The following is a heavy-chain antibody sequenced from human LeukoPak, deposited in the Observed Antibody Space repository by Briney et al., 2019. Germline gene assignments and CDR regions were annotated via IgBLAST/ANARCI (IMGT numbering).Heavy chain of an antibody. CDR1: GDSISSGSYY. J-gene: IGHJ4*02. V-gene: IGHV4-61*02. D-gene: IGHD2/OR15-2a*01. CDR3: ARGGVIGYFED. CDR2: VYTATGGT. Sequence: SETLSLTCTVSGDSISSGSYYWSWIRQPAGPGLEWIGRVYTATGGTNYIPSLKSRVTISLDTSKNQVSLKLTSVTAADTAVYYCARGGVIGYFEDWGQGTLVAVSS.